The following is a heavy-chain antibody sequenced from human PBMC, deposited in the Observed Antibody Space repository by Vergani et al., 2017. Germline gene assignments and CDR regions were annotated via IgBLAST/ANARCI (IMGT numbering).Heavy chain of an antibody. CDR1: GFTFSSNY. Sequence: EVQLVESGGGLVQPGGSLRLSCAASGFTFSSNYMSWVRQAPGKGLEWVSVIYSVGRTYYADSVKGRFTISRDNSKNTLYLQMNSLKAEDTAVYYCARESIAAGDAFDIWGQGTMVTVSS. V-gene: IGHV3-66*02. D-gene: IGHD6-13*01. CDR3: ARESIAAGDAFDI. CDR2: IYSVGRT. J-gene: IGHJ3*02.